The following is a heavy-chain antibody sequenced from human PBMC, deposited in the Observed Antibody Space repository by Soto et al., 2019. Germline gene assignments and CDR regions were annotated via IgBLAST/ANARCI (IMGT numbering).Heavy chain of an antibody. V-gene: IGHV1-58*02. CDR1: GFTFTSSA. CDR3: AADKGRTSHDKIGLDYYYYYYMDV. J-gene: IGHJ6*03. D-gene: IGHD3-9*01. Sequence: QMQLVQSGPEVKKPGTSVKVSCKASGFTFTSSAMQWVRQARGQRLEWIGWIVVGSGNTNYAQKFQERVTITRDMSTSTAYMELSSLRSEDTAVYYCAADKGRTSHDKIGLDYYYYYYMDVWGKGTTVTVSS. CDR2: IVVGSGNT.